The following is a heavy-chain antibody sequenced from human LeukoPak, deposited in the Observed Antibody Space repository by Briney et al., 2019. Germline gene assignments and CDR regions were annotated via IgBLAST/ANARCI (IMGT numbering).Heavy chain of an antibody. CDR3: ARDFVGDQDY. CDR1: GFSVNNYW. Sequence: GGSLRLPCAASGFSVNNYWMHWVRQAPGKGLVWVSRINIDGSITNYADSVKGRFTISRDNAKNTLDLQMNSLRPGDTAVYYCARDFVGDQDYWGQGTLVTVSS. J-gene: IGHJ4*02. CDR2: INIDGSIT. D-gene: IGHD2-21*01. V-gene: IGHV3-74*01.